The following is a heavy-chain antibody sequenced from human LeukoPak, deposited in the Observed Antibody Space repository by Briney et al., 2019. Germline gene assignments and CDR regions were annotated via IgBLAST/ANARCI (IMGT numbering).Heavy chain of an antibody. D-gene: IGHD1-26*01. CDR2: VHLNGAT. J-gene: IGHJ1*01. Sequence: SGTLSLTCAVSGGSITTTNWWSWVRQPPGKGLEWIGEVHLNGATNYNPSLESRFSMSIDKSNNHLSLEVTSVTAADTAMYYCTRESGAFSPFGIWGQGTLVTVSS. CDR1: GGSITTTNW. CDR3: TRESGAFSPFGI. V-gene: IGHV4-4*02.